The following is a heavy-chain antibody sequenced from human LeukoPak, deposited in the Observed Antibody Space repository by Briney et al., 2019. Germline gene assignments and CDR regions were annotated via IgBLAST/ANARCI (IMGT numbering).Heavy chain of an antibody. Sequence: GGSLRLSCAASGFTVSSNYMSWVRQAPGKGLEWVSVIYSGGSTYYADSVKGRFTIPRDNSKNTLYLQMNSLRAEDTAVYYCAKDDFPTAMVDYWGQGTLVTVSS. D-gene: IGHD5-18*01. CDR1: GFTVSSNY. J-gene: IGHJ4*02. CDR2: IYSGGST. V-gene: IGHV3-53*01. CDR3: AKDDFPTAMVDY.